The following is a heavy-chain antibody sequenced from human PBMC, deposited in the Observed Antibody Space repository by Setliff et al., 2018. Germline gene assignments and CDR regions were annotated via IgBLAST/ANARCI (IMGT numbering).Heavy chain of an antibody. J-gene: IGHJ6*03. CDR2: IYIGGSA. CDR1: GGSISSYY. D-gene: IGHD6-19*01. Sequence: SETLSLTCTVSGGSISSYYWSWIRQPAGKGLEWIVHIYIGGSANYNHSLKSRVTMSIDTSKNQFSLKLNSVTAADMAVYYCAREQWLDPPGYYYMDVWAKGTTVTVSS. CDR3: AREQWLDPPGYYYMDV. V-gene: IGHV4-4*07.